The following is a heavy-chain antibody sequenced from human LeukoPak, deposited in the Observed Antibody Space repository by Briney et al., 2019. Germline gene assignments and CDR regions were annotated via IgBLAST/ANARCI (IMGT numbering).Heavy chain of an antibody. D-gene: IGHD1-26*01. J-gene: IGHJ4*02. CDR2: IDQEGTQQ. Sequence: GGSLRLSCACPGFTFRSHRMSWVRQVPGKGLEWVANIDQEGTQQFYVDSVKGRFTISRDNAKNSLYLQMNSLRAEDTAVYYCASGMRVGPNIWGQGTLVTVSS. CDR3: ASGMRVGPNI. V-gene: IGHV3-7*01. CDR1: GFTFRSHR.